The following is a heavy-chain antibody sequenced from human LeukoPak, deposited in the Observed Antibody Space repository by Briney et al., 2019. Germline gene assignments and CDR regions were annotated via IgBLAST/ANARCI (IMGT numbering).Heavy chain of an antibody. Sequence: SETLSLTCSVSGDSLSPYYWNWIRQTPEKGLEWIGYVYSTGSTYYNPSLKSRVTISVDTSKNQFSLNLKSVTAADAAVYYCARAKGGGYGFNFESWGQGTRVSVSS. D-gene: IGHD5-12*01. CDR3: ARAKGGGYGFNFES. J-gene: IGHJ4*02. CDR1: GDSLSPYY. CDR2: VYSTGST. V-gene: IGHV4-59*12.